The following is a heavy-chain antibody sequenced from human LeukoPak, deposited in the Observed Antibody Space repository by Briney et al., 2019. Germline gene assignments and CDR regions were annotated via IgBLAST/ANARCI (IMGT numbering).Heavy chain of an antibody. J-gene: IGHJ4*02. V-gene: IGHV3-11*01. D-gene: IGHD3-3*01. CDR3: AKDKTYYDFWSGYSGFDY. Sequence: GGSLRLSCAASGFTFSDYYMSWIRQAPGKGLEWVSYISSSGSTTYYADSVKGRFTISRDNSKNTLYLQMNSLRAEDTAVYYCAKDKTYYDFWSGYSGFDYWGQGTLVTVSS. CDR2: ISSSGSTT. CDR1: GFTFSDYY.